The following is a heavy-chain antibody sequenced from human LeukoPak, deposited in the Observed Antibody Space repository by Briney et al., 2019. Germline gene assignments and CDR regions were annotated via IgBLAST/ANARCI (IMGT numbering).Heavy chain of an antibody. Sequence: ASVKVSCKASGYTFTGYYMHWVRQAPGQGLEWMGWINPNSGGTNYAQKFQGRVTMTRDTSISTAYMELSRLRSDDTAVYYCARDRFGAAAGSYYGMDVWGQGTTVTVSS. CDR2: INPNSGGT. J-gene: IGHJ6*02. D-gene: IGHD6-13*01. CDR1: GYTFTGYY. V-gene: IGHV1-2*02. CDR3: ARDRFGAAAGSYYGMDV.